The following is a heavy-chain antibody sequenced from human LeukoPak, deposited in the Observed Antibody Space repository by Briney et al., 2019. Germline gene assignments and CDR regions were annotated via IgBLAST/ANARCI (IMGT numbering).Heavy chain of an antibody. D-gene: IGHD3-22*01. V-gene: IGHV3-74*01. J-gene: IGHJ4*02. Sequence: GGSLRLSCAASGFTFSFYWMHWVRQAPGKGLVWVSRINNDGSSTNYADSVKGRFTISRDNAKNTLYLQMNSLRAEDTAVYYCASETYYDKFIDYWGQGTLVTVSS. CDR1: GFTFSFYW. CDR2: INNDGSST. CDR3: ASETYYDKFIDY.